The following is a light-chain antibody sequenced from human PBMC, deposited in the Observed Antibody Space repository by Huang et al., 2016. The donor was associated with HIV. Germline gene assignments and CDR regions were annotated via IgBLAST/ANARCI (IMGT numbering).Light chain of an antibody. CDR3: QQRNDWPPYT. J-gene: IGKJ2*01. V-gene: IGKV3-11*01. CDR2: DAS. Sequence: EVVLTQSPATLFLSPGERATLSCRASQSVTNFLAWYQQKPGQPPRLLIYDASTRATGIPPRFSGSGSGTDFTLTISSLEPEDFAVYYCQQRNDWPPYTFGQGTRLEIK. CDR1: QSVTNF.